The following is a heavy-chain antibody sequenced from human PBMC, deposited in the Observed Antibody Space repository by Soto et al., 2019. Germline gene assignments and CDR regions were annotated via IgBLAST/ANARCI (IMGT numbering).Heavy chain of an antibody. CDR2: IWYDGSNK. Sequence: GGSLRLSCAASGFTFSSYGMHWVRQAPCKGLEWVAVIWYDGSNKYYADSVKGRFTISRDNSKNTLYLQMNSLRAEDTAVYYCARDPGVVVVAATSGNYYYYMDVWGKGTTVTVSS. V-gene: IGHV3-33*01. D-gene: IGHD2-15*01. CDR1: GFTFSSYG. J-gene: IGHJ6*03. CDR3: ARDPGVVVVAATSGNYYYYMDV.